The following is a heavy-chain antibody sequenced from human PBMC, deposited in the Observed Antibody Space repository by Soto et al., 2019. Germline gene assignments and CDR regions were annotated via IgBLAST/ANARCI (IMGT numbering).Heavy chain of an antibody. CDR1: GFTFSDYY. V-gene: IGHV3-11*01. CDR2: ISSSSGTI. D-gene: IGHD6-13*01. CDR3: ARGTYSSKTDFDY. J-gene: IGHJ4*02. Sequence: GGSLRLSCAASGFTFSDYYMTWIRQAPGNGLEWVSYISSSSGTISYANSVKGRFTISRDNAKKSLYLQMNSLRAEDTAVYYCARGTYSSKTDFDYWGQGTLVTAPQ.